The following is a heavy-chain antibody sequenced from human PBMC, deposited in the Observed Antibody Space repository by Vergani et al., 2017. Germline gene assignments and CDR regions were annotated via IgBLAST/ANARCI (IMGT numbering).Heavy chain of an antibody. CDR3: ARLNGILQYLGDGFRYWLDP. CDR2: IYYVGNA. J-gene: IGHJ5*02. CDR1: GGTISSSSYR. V-gene: IGHV4-39*01. D-gene: IGHD2/OR15-2a*01. Sequence: QVQLQESGPGVVKPSETLSLTCTASGGTISSSSYRWAWLRQPPGKELEWIGSIYYVGNADYNPSLESRVTMSVDTSKNQFSLNLISVTAADTAVYFCARLNGILQYLGDGFRYWLDPWGQGTLVTVSS.